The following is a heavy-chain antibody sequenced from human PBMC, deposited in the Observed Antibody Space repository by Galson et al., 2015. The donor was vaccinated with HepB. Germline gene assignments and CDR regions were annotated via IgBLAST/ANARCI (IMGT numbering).Heavy chain of an antibody. CDR1: GYTLTDLS. Sequence: SVKVSCKVSGYTLTDLSMHWVRQAPGKGLEWMGGFDPEDGKTVYARKFQGRVTMTEDTSTDTAYMGLSSLRSEDTAVYYCATFARLYYYYGIDVWGQGTTVTVSS. D-gene: IGHD2-8*01. CDR3: ATFARLYYYYGIDV. V-gene: IGHV1-24*01. CDR2: FDPEDGKT. J-gene: IGHJ6*02.